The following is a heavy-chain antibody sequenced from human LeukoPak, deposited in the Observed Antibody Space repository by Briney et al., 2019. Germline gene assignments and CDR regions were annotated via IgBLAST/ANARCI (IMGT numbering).Heavy chain of an antibody. V-gene: IGHV4-4*07. CDR3: ARDRYDYSNYYYYYYMDV. CDR1: GGSISSYY. J-gene: IGHJ6*03. D-gene: IGHD4-11*01. CDR2: IYTSGST. Sequence: PSETLSLTCTGSGGSISSYYWSWIRQPAGKGLEWIGRIYTSGSTNYNPSLKSRVTMSVDTSKNQFSLKLSSVTAADTAVYYCARDRYDYSNYYYYYYMDVWGKGTTVTVSS.